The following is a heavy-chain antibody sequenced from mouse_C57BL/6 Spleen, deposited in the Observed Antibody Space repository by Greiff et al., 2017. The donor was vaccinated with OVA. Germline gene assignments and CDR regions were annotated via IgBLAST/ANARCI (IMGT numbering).Heavy chain of an antibody. Sequence: EVKLMESGAELVRPGASVKLSCTASGFNITDYYMHWVKQRPEQGLEWIGRIDPEDGGTEYAPKFQGKATMTADTSSNTAYLQLSSLTSEETAVYYCTTDYGSSGAYWGQGTLVTVSA. CDR3: TTDYGSSGAY. CDR1: GFNITDYY. D-gene: IGHD1-1*01. CDR2: IDPEDGGT. V-gene: IGHV14-1*01. J-gene: IGHJ3*01.